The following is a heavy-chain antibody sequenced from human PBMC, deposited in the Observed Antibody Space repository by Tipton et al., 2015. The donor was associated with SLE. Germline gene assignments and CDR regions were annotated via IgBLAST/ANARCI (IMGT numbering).Heavy chain of an antibody. V-gene: IGHV4-4*07. CDR2: IYPSGST. J-gene: IGHJ4*02. Sequence: GLVKPSETLSLTCTVSGGSISNYYWSWVRQPAGKGLEWIGRIYPSGSTNYNPSLKSRVTMSVDTSKNQFSLKLTSVTAADTAVYYCARASGSYYYDSSGYDYWGQGTLVTVSS. CDR1: GGSISNYY. D-gene: IGHD3-22*01. CDR3: ARASGSYYYDSSGYDY.